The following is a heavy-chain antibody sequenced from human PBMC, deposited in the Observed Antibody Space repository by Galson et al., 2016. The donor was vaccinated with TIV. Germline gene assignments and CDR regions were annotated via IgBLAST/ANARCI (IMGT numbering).Heavy chain of an antibody. CDR2: IVPIFRTP. CDR3: EREMYFYDSSRKGDAFDV. D-gene: IGHD3-22*01. V-gene: IGHV1-69*13. CDR1: EDTFSNHA. J-gene: IGHJ3*01. Sequence: SVKVSCKASEDTFSNHAISWARQAPGQGLEWMGRIVPIFRTPTYAQKFQGRFTLTADDSTSTAYMELSNLRSEDTAVYYCEREMYFYDSSRKGDAFDVWGQGSMVTVSS.